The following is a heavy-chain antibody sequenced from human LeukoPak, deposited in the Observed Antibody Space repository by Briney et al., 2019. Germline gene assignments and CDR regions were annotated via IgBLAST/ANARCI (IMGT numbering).Heavy chain of an antibody. CDR1: GYTFTSYG. CDR3: ARAPPGGYSYPISY. J-gene: IGHJ4*02. D-gene: IGHD5-18*01. CDR2: ISAYNGNT. V-gene: IGHV1-18*01. Sequence: GASVKVSCKASGYTFTSYGISWVRQAPGQGLEWMGWISAYNGNTNYAQKLQGRVTMTTDTSTSTAYMELRSLRSDDTAVYYCARAPPGGYSYPISYWGQGTLVTVSS.